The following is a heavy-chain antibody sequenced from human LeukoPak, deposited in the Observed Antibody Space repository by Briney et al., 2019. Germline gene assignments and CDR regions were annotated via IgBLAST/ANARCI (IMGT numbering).Heavy chain of an antibody. CDR1: GGSISSSSYY. Sequence: SETLSLTCTVSGGSISSSSYYWGWIRQPPGKGLEWIGNIYYSGSTYYNPSLKSRVSISVDTSKNQFSLKLTSVTAADTAVYYCARTPEYGLYYFDYWGQGTLVTVSS. V-gene: IGHV4-39*07. CDR2: IYYSGST. J-gene: IGHJ4*02. CDR3: ARTPEYGLYYFDY. D-gene: IGHD1-14*01.